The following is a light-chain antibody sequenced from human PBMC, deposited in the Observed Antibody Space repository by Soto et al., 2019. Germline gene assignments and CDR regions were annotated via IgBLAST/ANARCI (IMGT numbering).Light chain of an antibody. V-gene: IGKV3-11*01. CDR1: QNISTY. CDR2: GVS. CDR3: QQRTNSPPWT. Sequence: EIVLTQSPATLSLSPGEGASLSGRASQNISTYLAWYQQRPGQVPRLLIYGVSKRAPAIPPRFSGSGSGTDFTLSVSGLETEDFATYYCQQRTNSPPWTFGQGTRVELK. J-gene: IGKJ1*01.